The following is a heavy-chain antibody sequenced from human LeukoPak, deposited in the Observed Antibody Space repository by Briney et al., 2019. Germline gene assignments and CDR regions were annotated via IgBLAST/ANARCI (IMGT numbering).Heavy chain of an antibody. Sequence: AASVKVSCKASGYTFTSYDIDWVRQATGQGGEWMGWMNPNSGNTGYAQKFQGRVTMTRNTSISTAYMELSSLRAEDTAVYYCARGYGLDFDYWGQGTLVTVSS. D-gene: IGHD4-17*01. J-gene: IGHJ4*02. CDR1: GYTFTSYD. CDR3: ARGYGLDFDY. V-gene: IGHV1-8*01. CDR2: MNPNSGNT.